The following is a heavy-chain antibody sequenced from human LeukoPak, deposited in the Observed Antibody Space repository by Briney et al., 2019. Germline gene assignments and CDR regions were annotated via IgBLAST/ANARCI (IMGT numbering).Heavy chain of an antibody. CDR3: AKVMPPGRIRFYSYYMDV. CDR1: GFTFDNYY. Sequence: GGSLRLSCSASGFTFDNYYMNWVRQAPGKGLEWVSSISDSGGSTYYADSVKGRFTISRDKSKNTLSLQMNGLRVEDTAVYYCAKVMPPGRIRFYSYYMDVWGKGTTVTVS. V-gene: IGHV3-23*01. CDR2: ISDSGGST. D-gene: IGHD2-15*01. J-gene: IGHJ6*03.